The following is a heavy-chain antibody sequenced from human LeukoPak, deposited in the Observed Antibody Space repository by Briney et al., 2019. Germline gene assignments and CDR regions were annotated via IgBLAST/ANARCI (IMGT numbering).Heavy chain of an antibody. CDR3: AGDRDSSGDIFDY. J-gene: IGHJ4*02. CDR1: GYTFTSYG. CDR2: ISAYNGNT. Sequence: GASVTVSCTASGYTFTSYGISWVRQAPGQGLEWMGWISAYNGNTNYAQKLQGRVTITRDTSASTAYMELSSLRSEDMAVYYCAGDRDSSGDIFDYWGQGTLVTVSS. D-gene: IGHD3-22*01. V-gene: IGHV1-18*03.